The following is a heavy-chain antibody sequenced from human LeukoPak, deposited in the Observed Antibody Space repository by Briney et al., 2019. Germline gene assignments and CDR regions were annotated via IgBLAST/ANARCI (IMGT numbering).Heavy chain of an antibody. J-gene: IGHJ4*02. V-gene: IGHV4-34*01. CDR3: ARYSSGLIDY. CDR2: INHSGST. Sequence: PSETLSLTCAVYGGSFSGYYWSWIRQPPGKGLEWIGEINHSGSTNYNPSLKSRVTISVDTSKNQFSLKLSSVTAADTAVYYCARYSSGLIDYWGQGTLVTVPS. D-gene: IGHD6-19*01. CDR1: GGSFSGYY.